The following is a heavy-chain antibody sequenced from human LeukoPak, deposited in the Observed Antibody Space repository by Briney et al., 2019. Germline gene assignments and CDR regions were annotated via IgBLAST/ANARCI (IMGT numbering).Heavy chain of an antibody. V-gene: IGHV1-2*02. J-gene: IGHJ4*02. CDR2: INPNSGFT. Sequence: ASVKVSCKASGYPFTGYYLHWVRQAPGQGLDWMGWINPNSGFTNYAQKFQGRVTKTRDTSISTAYMELSRLRSDDTAVYYCARLADCSSSSCRSFDYWGQGTLVTVSS. CDR3: ARLADCSSSSCRSFDY. D-gene: IGHD2-2*01. CDR1: GYPFTGYY.